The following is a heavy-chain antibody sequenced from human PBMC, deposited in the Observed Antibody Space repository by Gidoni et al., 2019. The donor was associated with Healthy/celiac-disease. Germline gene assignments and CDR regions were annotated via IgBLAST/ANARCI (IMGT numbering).Heavy chain of an antibody. D-gene: IGHD2-2*01. V-gene: IGHV1-8*01. CDR1: GYTFTSYD. Sequence: QVQLVQSGAEVKKPGASVKVSCKASGYTFTSYDINWVRQATGQGLEWMGCMNPNSGNTGYAQKFQGRVTMTRNTSISTAYMELSSLRSEDTAVYYCARGSERYCSSTSCYYYYYYMDVWGKGTTVTVSS. CDR2: MNPNSGNT. J-gene: IGHJ6*03. CDR3: ARGSERYCSSTSCYYYYYYMDV.